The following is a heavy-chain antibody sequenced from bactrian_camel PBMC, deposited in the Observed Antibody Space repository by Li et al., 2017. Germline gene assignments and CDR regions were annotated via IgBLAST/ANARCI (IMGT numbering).Heavy chain of an antibody. V-gene: IGHV3S1*01. D-gene: IGHD3*01. J-gene: IGHJ4*01. CDR3: AADVWEGYGRGSCDY. CDR1: GYRYDTYC. Sequence: HVQLVESGGGSVQAGGSLRLSCAAPGYRYDTYCMGWFRQAPGKARGGIATYADSVKGRFTISQDNWKNILYLQMNSLKTEDTAIYYCAADVWEGYGRGSCDYWGRGTQVTVSS.